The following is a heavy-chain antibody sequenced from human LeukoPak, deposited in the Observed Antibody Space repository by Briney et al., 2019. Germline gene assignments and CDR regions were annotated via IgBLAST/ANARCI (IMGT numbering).Heavy chain of an antibody. Sequence: GGSLRLSCVASGFTIKNYVMNWVRQAPGKGLEWLATIYGSGVSISYADSVKGRFTISRDNSNNTLYLQMNSLRAEDTAMYYCAKDLGWELPAEAYWGQGILVTVSS. CDR2: IYGSGVSI. V-gene: IGHV3-23*01. CDR3: AKDLGWELPAEAY. J-gene: IGHJ4*02. CDR1: GFTIKNYV. D-gene: IGHD1-26*01.